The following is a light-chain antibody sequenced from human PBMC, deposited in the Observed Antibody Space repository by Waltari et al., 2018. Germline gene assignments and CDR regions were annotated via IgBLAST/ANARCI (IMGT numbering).Light chain of an antibody. V-gene: IGLV1-47*01. CDR2: RNN. CDR3: AAWDDSLSGRV. Sequence: QSVLTQPPSASGTPGQRVTISCSGSSSNIGSNYVYWYQQLPGTAPKLRIYRNNRRPSGVPARFAGSKSGTSASLAISGLRSEDEADYYCAAWDDSLSGRVFGGGTKLTVL. J-gene: IGLJ3*02. CDR1: SSNIGSNY.